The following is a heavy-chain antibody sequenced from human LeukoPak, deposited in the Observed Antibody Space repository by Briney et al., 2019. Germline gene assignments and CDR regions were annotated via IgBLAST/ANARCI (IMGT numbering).Heavy chain of an antibody. CDR2: IKQDGSEK. Sequence: GGSLRLSRAASGFTFSTYWMSWVRQAPGKGLEWVANIKQDGSEKYYVDSVKGRFTVSRDNALNSLYLQMNSLRVEDTAVYYCARGRIAVAGTYIPSNWGPQLYYMDVWGKGTTVTVSS. CDR3: ARGRIAVAGTYIPSNWGPQLYYMDV. V-gene: IGHV3-7*01. D-gene: IGHD6-19*01. CDR1: GFTFSTYW. J-gene: IGHJ6*03.